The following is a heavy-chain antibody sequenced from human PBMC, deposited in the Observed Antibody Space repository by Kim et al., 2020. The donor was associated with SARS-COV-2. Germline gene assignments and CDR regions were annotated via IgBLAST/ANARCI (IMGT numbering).Heavy chain of an antibody. D-gene: IGHD3-22*01. CDR3: ARDDSSFYYGMDV. J-gene: IGHJ6*02. V-gene: IGHV3-48*03. Sequence: YADAVMGRFTISRDNAKNSLYLQMNSLRAEDTAVYYCARDDSSFYYGMDVWGQGTTVTVSS.